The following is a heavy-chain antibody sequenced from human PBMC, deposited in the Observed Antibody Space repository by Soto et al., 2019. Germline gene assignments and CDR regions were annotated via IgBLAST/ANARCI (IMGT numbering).Heavy chain of an antibody. CDR3: AMVRGNQLLGWFDP. CDR2: IYHSGTT. J-gene: IGHJ5*02. V-gene: IGHV4-31*03. CDR1: GGSISSGGYY. D-gene: IGHD2-2*01. Sequence: QVQLQESGPGLVKPSQTLSLTCTVSGGSISSGGYYWSWIRQHPGKGLEWIGYIYHSGTTYYNPSLKSRDHMSVNTSKNQFSLKLTSETAADTARHYCAMVRGNQLLGWFDPWGQGTLVTSSS.